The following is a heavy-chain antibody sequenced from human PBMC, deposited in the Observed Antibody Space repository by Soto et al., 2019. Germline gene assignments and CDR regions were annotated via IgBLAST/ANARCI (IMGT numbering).Heavy chain of an antibody. D-gene: IGHD5-12*01. CDR1: GFTFSSYA. J-gene: IGHJ4*02. V-gene: IGHV3-30-3*01. Sequence: QPGGSLRLSCAASGFTFSSYAMHWVRQAPGKGLEWVAVISYDGSNKYYADSVKGRFTISRDNSKNTLYLQMNSLRAEDTAVYYCARDRGVEMATITGYWGQGTLVTVSS. CDR2: ISYDGSNK. CDR3: ARDRGVEMATITGY.